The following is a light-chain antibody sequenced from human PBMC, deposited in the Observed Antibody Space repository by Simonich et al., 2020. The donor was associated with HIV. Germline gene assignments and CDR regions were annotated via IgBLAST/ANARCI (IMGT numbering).Light chain of an antibody. CDR1: SSDVGSYNL. CDR2: SGS. CDR3: CSYASRSTLV. Sequence: QSALTQPASLSGSPGQSITISCTGTSSDVGSYNLVSWYQQHPGKAPKLMIYSGSKRPSGVSNRFSGSKSGNTASLTISGLQAEDEADYYCCSYASRSTLVFGGGTKLTVL. V-gene: IGLV2-23*01. J-gene: IGLJ2*01.